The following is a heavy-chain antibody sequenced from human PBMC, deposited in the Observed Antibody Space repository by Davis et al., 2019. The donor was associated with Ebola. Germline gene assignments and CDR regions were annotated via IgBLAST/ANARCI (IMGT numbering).Heavy chain of an antibody. Sequence: GESLKISCKASGYSFTSHWIAWVRQMPGKGLEWMGITYPGDSDSRYSPSFQGQVTMSADKSVSTAYLHWKSLTASDTAVYYCARQGSYDSGSFWGYYYAMDVWGQGTTVTVAS. CDR2: TYPGDSDS. V-gene: IGHV5-51*01. CDR3: ARQGSYDSGSFWGYYYAMDV. D-gene: IGHD3-10*01. CDR1: GYSFTSHW. J-gene: IGHJ6*02.